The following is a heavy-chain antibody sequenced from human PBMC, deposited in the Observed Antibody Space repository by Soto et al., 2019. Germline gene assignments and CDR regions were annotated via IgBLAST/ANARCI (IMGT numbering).Heavy chain of an antibody. CDR2: INSDGSST. V-gene: IGHV3-74*03. D-gene: IGHD2-2*01. CDR3: GRVETCSSTSCYSVFDY. J-gene: IGHJ4*02. CDR1: GFTFSSYW. Sequence: EVQLVESGGGLVQPGWSLRLSCAASGFTFSSYWMHWVRHAPGKGLVWVSRINSDGSSTTYADSVKGRFTISRDNAKNTLYLQMNSLRAEDTAVYYCGRVETCSSTSCYSVFDYWGQGTLVTVSS.